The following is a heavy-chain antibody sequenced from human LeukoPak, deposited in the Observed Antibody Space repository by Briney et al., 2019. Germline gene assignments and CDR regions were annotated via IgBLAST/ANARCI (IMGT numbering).Heavy chain of an antibody. CDR2: ISYDRSKT. Sequence: PGGSLRLSCAASGFTFSSYGMHWVRQAPGKGLEWVAVISYDRSKTYYADSVKGRFTISRDNSKNTLYLQMNSLRAEDTAVYYCAKTYYYDSSGYYYWYFDLWGRGTLVTVSS. CDR1: GFTFSSYG. D-gene: IGHD3-22*01. V-gene: IGHV3-30*18. J-gene: IGHJ2*01. CDR3: AKTYYYDSSGYYYWYFDL.